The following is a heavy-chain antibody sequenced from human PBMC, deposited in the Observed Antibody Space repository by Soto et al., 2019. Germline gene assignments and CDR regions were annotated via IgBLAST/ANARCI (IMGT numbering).Heavy chain of an antibody. D-gene: IGHD3-10*01. CDR1: GASIGNNNW. Sequence: QVQLQESGPGLVKPSGTLSLTCAVSGASIGNNNWWSWVRQPPGKGLEWIGEIHHSGNTNYNPSLKRRVSMSVEKSKNQFSLNLRSVTAAYPAVYYCAHTIGAGSYVPYWGQGNLVTVYS. CDR2: IHHSGNT. V-gene: IGHV4-4*02. J-gene: IGHJ4*02. CDR3: AHTIGAGSYVPY.